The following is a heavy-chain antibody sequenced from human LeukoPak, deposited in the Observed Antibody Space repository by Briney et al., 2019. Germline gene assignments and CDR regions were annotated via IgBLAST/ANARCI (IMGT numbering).Heavy chain of an antibody. J-gene: IGHJ6*03. CDR2: INHSGST. CDR3: ARGLRIYGDCVSGRVYYMDV. CDR1: GGSFSGYY. D-gene: IGHD4-17*01. Sequence: SETLSLTCAVYGGSFSGYYWSWIRQPPGKGLEWIGEINHSGSTNYNPSLKSRVTISVDTSKNQFSLKLSSVTAADTAVYYCARGLRIYGDCVSGRVYYMDVWGKGTTVTVSS. V-gene: IGHV4-34*01.